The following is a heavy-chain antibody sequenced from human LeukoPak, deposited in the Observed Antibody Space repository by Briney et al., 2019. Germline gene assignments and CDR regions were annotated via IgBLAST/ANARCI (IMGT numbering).Heavy chain of an antibody. Sequence: SETLSLTCTVSGDSISSYSGSWIRQPPGKGLEWIGYIYYSGSTNYNSSLKSRVTISVDTSKNQFSLKLSSVTAADTAVYYCATFGASSGWSGFDYWGQGTLVTVSS. D-gene: IGHD6-19*01. V-gene: IGHV4-59*01. J-gene: IGHJ4*02. CDR1: GDSISSYS. CDR2: IYYSGST. CDR3: ATFGASSGWSGFDY.